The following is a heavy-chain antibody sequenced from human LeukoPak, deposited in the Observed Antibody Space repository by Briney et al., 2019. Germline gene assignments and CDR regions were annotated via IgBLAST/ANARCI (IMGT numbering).Heavy chain of an antibody. CDR1: GFSFSSYG. Sequence: GGSLRLSCAASGFSFSSYGMHWVRQAPGKGPEWVAFIRDDGSTKYYADSVKGRFPISRDNSKNTLYLQMNSLRADDTAVYYCAPGYSSSWTLDYWGQGTLVAVSS. D-gene: IGHD6-13*01. V-gene: IGHV3-30*02. J-gene: IGHJ4*02. CDR2: IRDDGSTK. CDR3: APGYSSSWTLDY.